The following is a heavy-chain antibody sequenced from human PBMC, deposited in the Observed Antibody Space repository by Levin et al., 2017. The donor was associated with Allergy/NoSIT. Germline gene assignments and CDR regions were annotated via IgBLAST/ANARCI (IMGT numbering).Heavy chain of an antibody. J-gene: IGHJ4*02. CDR2: ISGSGGST. D-gene: IGHD3-22*01. V-gene: IGHV3-23*01. Sequence: GESLKISCAASGFTFSSYAMSWVRQAPGKGLEWVSAISGSGGSTYYADSVKGRFTISRDNSKNTLYLQMNSLRAEDTAVYYCAKDPPTYYDSSGYYYASRLFDYWGQGTLVTVSS. CDR3: AKDPPTYYDSSGYYYASRLFDY. CDR1: GFTFSSYA.